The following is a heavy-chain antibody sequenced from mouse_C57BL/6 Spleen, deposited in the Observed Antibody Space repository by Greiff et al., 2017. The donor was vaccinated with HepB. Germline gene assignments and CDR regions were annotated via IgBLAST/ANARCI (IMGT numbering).Heavy chain of an antibody. Sequence: EVQLQQSGAELVRPGASVKLSCTASGFNIKDDYMHWVKQRPEQGLEWIGWIDPENGDTEYASKFQGKATITADTSSNTAYLQLSSLTSEDTAVYCCTSAGTRDYWGQGTTLTVSS. CDR3: TSAGTRDY. J-gene: IGHJ2*01. CDR1: GFNIKDDY. D-gene: IGHD1-1*01. CDR2: IDPENGDT. V-gene: IGHV14-4*01.